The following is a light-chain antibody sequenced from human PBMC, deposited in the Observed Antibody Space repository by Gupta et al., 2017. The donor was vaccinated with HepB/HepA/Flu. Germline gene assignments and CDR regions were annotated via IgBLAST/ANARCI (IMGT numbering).Light chain of an antibody. Sequence: SGLTQPASVSGSPGQSITISCPGNSSDAGGYNYVSWYQQHPGKAPKLMIYDDSNPPSGVSNRFSGSKSGNTASLTISGLQAEDGADYYCSSYTSSSVVFGGGTMLTVL. CDR1: SSDAGGYNY. CDR3: SSYTSSSVV. J-gene: IGLJ2*01. V-gene: IGLV2-14*01. CDR2: DDS.